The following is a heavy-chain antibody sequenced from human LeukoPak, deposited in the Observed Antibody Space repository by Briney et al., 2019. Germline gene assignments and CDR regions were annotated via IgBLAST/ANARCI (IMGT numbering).Heavy chain of an antibody. J-gene: IGHJ5*02. V-gene: IGHV3-21*04. CDR2: ISSSSSYI. Sequence: GGSLRLSCAASGFTFSTYSMNWVRQAPGKGLEWVSSISSSSSYIYYADSVKGRFTISRDNSKNTPYLQMNSLRAEDTAVYYCAKVPGVVISNWFDPWGQGTLVTVSS. CDR3: AKVPGVVISNWFDP. CDR1: GFTFSTYS. D-gene: IGHD3-3*01.